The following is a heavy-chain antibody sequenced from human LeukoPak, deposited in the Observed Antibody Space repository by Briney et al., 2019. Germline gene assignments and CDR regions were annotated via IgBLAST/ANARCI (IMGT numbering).Heavy chain of an antibody. Sequence: GASVKVSCKASGYTFTSYGISWVRQAPGQGLEWMGWISAYNGNTNYAQKVQGRVTLTTDTSTTTAYLELRSLRSDDTAVYYCARRNDYGDRRDLDYWGQGTLVTVSS. CDR2: ISAYNGNT. J-gene: IGHJ4*02. V-gene: IGHV1-18*01. CDR1: GYTFTSYG. CDR3: ARRNDYGDRRDLDY. D-gene: IGHD4-17*01.